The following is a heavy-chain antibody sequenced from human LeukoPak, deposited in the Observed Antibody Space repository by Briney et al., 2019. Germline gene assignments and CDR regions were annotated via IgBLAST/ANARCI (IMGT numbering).Heavy chain of an antibody. D-gene: IGHD4-17*01. V-gene: IGHV3-30-3*01. Sequence: GGSLRLPCAASGFTFSSYAMHWVRQAPGKGLEWVAVISYDGSNKYYADSVKGRFTISRDNSKNTLYLQMNSLRAEDTAVYYCARGTVTTDFDYWGQGTLVTVSS. CDR1: GFTFSSYA. CDR2: ISYDGSNK. J-gene: IGHJ4*02. CDR3: ARGTVTTDFDY.